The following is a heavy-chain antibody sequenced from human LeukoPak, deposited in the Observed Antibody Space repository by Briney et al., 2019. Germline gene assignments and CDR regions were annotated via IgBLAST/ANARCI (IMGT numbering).Heavy chain of an antibody. Sequence: GGSLRLSGTASGLTFSDYHVPWIRQAPGKGLEWVAFIQYDGSKKYYADSVKGQFTVSRDNFKNTVHLQMNSLRAEDTAVYYCAKDPPEGDYTLFFDPWGQGTRVTVSS. CDR2: IQYDGSKK. D-gene: IGHD4-11*01. V-gene: IGHV3-30*02. J-gene: IGHJ5*02. CDR3: AKDPPEGDYTLFFDP. CDR1: GLTFSDYH.